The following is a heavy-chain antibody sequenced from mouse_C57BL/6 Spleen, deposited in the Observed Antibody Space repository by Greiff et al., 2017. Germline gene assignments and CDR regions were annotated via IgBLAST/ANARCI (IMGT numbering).Heavy chain of an antibody. CDR2: IYPRSGNT. J-gene: IGHJ2*01. V-gene: IGHV1-81*01. D-gene: IGHD1-1*01. CDR3: ADGSRRYFDY. Sequence: QVHVKQSGAELARPGASVKLSCKASGYTFTSYGISWVKQRTGQGLEWIGEIYPRSGNTYYNEKFKGKATLTADKSSSTAYMELRSLTSEDSAVYFCADGSRRYFDYWGQGTTLTVSS. CDR1: GYTFTSYG.